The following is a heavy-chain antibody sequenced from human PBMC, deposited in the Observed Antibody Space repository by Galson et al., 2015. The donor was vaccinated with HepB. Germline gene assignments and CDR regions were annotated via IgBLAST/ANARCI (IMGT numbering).Heavy chain of an antibody. D-gene: IGHD3-10*01. J-gene: IGHJ3*02. CDR1: GYTFTSDY. CDR2: INPSGGST. CDR3: ASFRGVYDAFGI. Sequence: SVKVSCKASGYTFTSDYMHWVRQAPGQGLEWMGIINPSGGSTSYAQKFQGRVTMTRDTSTSTVYMELSRLRSEDTAVYYCASFRGVYDAFGIWGQGTMVTVSS. V-gene: IGHV1-46*01.